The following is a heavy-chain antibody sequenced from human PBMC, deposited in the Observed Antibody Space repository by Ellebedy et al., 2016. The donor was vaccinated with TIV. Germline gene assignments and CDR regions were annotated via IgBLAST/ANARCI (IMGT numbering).Heavy chain of an antibody. CDR1: GGSISRSSYY. CDR3: ARNPPTYNWVDS. J-gene: IGHJ5*01. CDR2: IYYSGNT. V-gene: IGHV4-39*01. Sequence: PSETLSLTCTVSGGSISRSSYYWGWIRQPPGKGLEWIGNIYYSGNTDYNPSLKSRVTISVDTSKNQFSLKLRSVTAADTAVYYCARNPPTYNWVDSWGQGTLVTVSS.